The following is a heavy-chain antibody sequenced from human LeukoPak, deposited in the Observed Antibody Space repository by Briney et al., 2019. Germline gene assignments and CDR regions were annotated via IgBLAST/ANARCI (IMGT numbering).Heavy chain of an antibody. J-gene: IGHJ6*03. CDR1: GGTFSSYA. V-gene: IGHV1-69*05. CDR3: ARDIVVVPAAMGHYYYMDV. D-gene: IGHD2-2*01. CDR2: IIPIFGTA. Sequence: ASVKVSCKASGGTFSSYAISWVRQAPGQGLEWMGGIIPIFGTANYAQKFQGRVTITTDESTSTAYMELSSLRSEDTAVHYCARDIVVVPAAMGHYYYMDVWGKGTTVTVSS.